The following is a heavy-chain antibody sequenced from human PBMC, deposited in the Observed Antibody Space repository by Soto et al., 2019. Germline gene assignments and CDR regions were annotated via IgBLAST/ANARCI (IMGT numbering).Heavy chain of an antibody. J-gene: IGHJ3*02. CDR3: ASTQYGGKSSGAFDI. CDR1: GGSISSGGYS. D-gene: IGHD2-15*01. V-gene: IGHV4-30-2*01. Sequence: QLQLQESGSGLMKPSXTLSLTCAVSGGSISSGGYSWSWIRQPPGKGLEWIGYIYHSGSTYYNPSLKSRVTISVDRSKNQFSLKLSSVTAADTAVYYCASTQYGGKSSGAFDIWGQGTMVTVSS. CDR2: IYHSGST.